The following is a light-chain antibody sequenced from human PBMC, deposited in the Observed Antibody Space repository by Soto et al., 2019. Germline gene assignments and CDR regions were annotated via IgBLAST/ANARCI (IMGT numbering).Light chain of an antibody. CDR1: QSISTW. J-gene: IGKJ3*01. Sequence: DIQMTQSPSTLSASVGDRVTITCRASQSISTWLAWYQKKPGKAPKLLIYKASSLESGVPSRFSGSGSGTEFTLTISSLQPDDFATYCCQQYNSYYTFGPGTKVDIK. V-gene: IGKV1-5*03. CDR2: KAS. CDR3: QQYNSYYT.